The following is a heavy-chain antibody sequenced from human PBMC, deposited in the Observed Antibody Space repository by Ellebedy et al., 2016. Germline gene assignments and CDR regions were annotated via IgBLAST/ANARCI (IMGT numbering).Heavy chain of an antibody. CDR3: AREVREVVPAPIGSDYYYMDV. J-gene: IGHJ6*03. V-gene: IGHV3-30*03. CDR2: ISFDGSNK. CDR1: GFTFSSYG. D-gene: IGHD2-2*02. Sequence: GGSLRLXCAAPGFTFSSYGMHWVPQAPGKGLEWVAVISFDGSNKYYADSVKGRFTISRDNSKNTLYLQMNSLRAEDTAVYYCAREVREVVPAPIGSDYYYMDVWGKGTTVTVSS.